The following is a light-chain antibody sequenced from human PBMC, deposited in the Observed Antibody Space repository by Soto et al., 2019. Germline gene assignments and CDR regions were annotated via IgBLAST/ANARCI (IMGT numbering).Light chain of an antibody. V-gene: IGKV1-5*01. Sequence: DIQMTQSPSTLSASVGDRVTITCRASQRISAWLAWYQQKPGKAPKLLIYDASSLQSGVPSRFSGSGSGTEFTLTISRLQPDDFATYYCQQYDSHSSSTFGQGTKLESK. CDR1: QRISAW. CDR3: QQYDSHSSST. J-gene: IGKJ2*01. CDR2: DAS.